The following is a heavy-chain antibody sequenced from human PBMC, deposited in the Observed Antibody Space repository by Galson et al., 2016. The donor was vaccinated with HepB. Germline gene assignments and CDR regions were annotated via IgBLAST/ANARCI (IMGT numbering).Heavy chain of an antibody. CDR2: MSDSGGST. D-gene: IGHD6-13*01. J-gene: IGHJ1*01. Sequence: SLRLSCAVSGFIVSSNSAMSWVRQAPGKGLEWVSAMSDSGGSTYYADSVKGRFTISRDNSKNTLYLQMNSLGAEDTAIYYCAVRYSSIWYFQHWGRGTLVSVSS. V-gene: IGHV3-23*01. CDR3: AVRYSSIWYFQH. CDR1: GFIVSSNSA.